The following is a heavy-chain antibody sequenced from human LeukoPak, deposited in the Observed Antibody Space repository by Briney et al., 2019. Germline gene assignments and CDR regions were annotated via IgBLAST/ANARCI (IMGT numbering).Heavy chain of an antibody. Sequence: GESLKISCKGSGYSFTSYWIGWVRQMPGKGLEWMGIIYPGDPDTRYSPSFQGQVTISADKSISTAYLQWSSLKASDTAMYYCARQSYDILTGYYEGGYWGQGTLVTVSS. V-gene: IGHV5-51*01. CDR2: IYPGDPDT. D-gene: IGHD3-9*01. CDR1: GYSFTSYW. J-gene: IGHJ4*02. CDR3: ARQSYDILTGYYEGGY.